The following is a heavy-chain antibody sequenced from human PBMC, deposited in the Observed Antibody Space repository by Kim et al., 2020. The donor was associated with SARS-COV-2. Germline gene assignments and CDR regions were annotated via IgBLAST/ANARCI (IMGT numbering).Heavy chain of an antibody. D-gene: IGHD3-16*01. Sequence: GESLKISCVGSGFVFSGYDIHWVRQSPGRGLEWVSSIGPTGDPFYPGSKKGRFTISRENDKESVFLQMSSLSVEDTAVYYCARGGALGRAFDVWGQGTVVTVSS. V-gene: IGHV3-13*05. J-gene: IGHJ3*01. CDR1: GFVFSGYD. CDR3: ARGGALGRAFDV. CDR2: IGPTGDP.